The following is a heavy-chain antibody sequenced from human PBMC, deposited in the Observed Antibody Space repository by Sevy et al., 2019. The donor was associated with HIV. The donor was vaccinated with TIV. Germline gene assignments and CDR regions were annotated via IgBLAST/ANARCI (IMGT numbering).Heavy chain of an antibody. Sequence: ASVKVSCKVSGRAFNNYAISWVRQAPGQGLEWMGGIIPKIGPANYGQKFQDRVTITADQSTSIAYMELRGLRSEDTAIYYCAKSISWYASFDFWGQGTLVTVSS. D-gene: IGHD6-13*01. CDR2: IIPKIGPA. V-gene: IGHV1-69*13. CDR3: AKSISWYASFDF. CDR1: GRAFNNYA. J-gene: IGHJ4*02.